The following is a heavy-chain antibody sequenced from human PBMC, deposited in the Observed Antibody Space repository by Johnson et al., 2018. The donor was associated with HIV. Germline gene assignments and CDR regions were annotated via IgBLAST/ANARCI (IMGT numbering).Heavy chain of an antibody. V-gene: IGHV3-11*04. CDR1: GFIFNDYY. Sequence: QVQLVESGGGVVQPGRSLRLSCAASGFIFNDYYMSWIRQAPGKGLELLSYISTSGGTLYYADSVKDRFTIFRDNAKRSLYLQMNSLRVEDTAIYYCARRMVVGYHALDFWGQGTVVSVPS. D-gene: IGHD2-21*01. CDR3: ARRMVVGYHALDF. CDR2: ISTSGGTL. J-gene: IGHJ3*01.